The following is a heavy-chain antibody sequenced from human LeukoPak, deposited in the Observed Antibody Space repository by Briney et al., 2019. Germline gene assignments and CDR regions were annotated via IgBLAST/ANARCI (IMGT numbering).Heavy chain of an antibody. CDR2: IYHSGST. V-gene: IGHV4-38-2*02. J-gene: IGHJ5*02. D-gene: IGHD2-2*01. Sequence: SETLSLTCAVSGYSISSGYYWGWIRQPPGKGLEWIGSIYHSGSTYYNPFLKSRVTISVDTSKNQFSLKLSSVTAADTAVYYCARELDCSSTSCPKRNWFDPWGQGTLVTVSS. CDR3: ARELDCSSTSCPKRNWFDP. CDR1: GYSISSGYY.